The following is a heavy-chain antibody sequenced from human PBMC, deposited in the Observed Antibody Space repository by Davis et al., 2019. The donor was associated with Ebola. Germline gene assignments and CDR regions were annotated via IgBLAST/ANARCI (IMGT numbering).Heavy chain of an antibody. CDR3: ARSTGEARRYSSSIQGNYYMDV. CDR1: GGSISSYY. D-gene: IGHD6-13*01. CDR2: IYYNGSA. J-gene: IGHJ6*03. Sequence: PGGSLRLSCTVSGGSISSYYWSWIRQPPGKGLEWIGYIYYNGSANYNPSLKSRVTISVDTSKNYFSLKLNSVTAADTAVYYCARSTGEARRYSSSIQGNYYMDVWGKGTTVTVSS. V-gene: IGHV4-59*01.